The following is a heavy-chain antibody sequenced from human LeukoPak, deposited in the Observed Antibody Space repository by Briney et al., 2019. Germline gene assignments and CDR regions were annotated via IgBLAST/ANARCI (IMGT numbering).Heavy chain of an antibody. J-gene: IGHJ3*02. CDR3: VKSYTTGWYSAFDI. Sequence: GGSLRLSCAASGFTFRNYAMNWVRQAPGEGLEWVSIITASGSSTYYADSVKGRFTISRDNSKNTLHLQMNSLRAEDTALYYCVKSYTTGWYSAFDIWGQGTMVTVSS. CDR1: GFTFRNYA. CDR2: ITASGSST. D-gene: IGHD6-19*01. V-gene: IGHV3-23*01.